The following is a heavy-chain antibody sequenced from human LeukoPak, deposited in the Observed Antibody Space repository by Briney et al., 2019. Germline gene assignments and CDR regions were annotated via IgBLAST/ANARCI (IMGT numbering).Heavy chain of an antibody. Sequence: GSVKVSCKASGYTFTSYGISWVRQAPGQGLERVGWISAYNGNTNYAQKLQGRVTMTTDTSTSTAYMELRSLRSDDTAVYYCARYGDYASRFDYWGQGTLVTVSS. CDR3: ARYGDYASRFDY. V-gene: IGHV1-18*01. J-gene: IGHJ4*02. CDR2: ISAYNGNT. D-gene: IGHD4-17*01. CDR1: GYTFTSYG.